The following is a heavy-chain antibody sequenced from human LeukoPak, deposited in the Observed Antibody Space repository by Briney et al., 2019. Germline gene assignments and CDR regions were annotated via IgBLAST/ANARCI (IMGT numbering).Heavy chain of an antibody. D-gene: IGHD3-10*01. Sequence: GGSLRLSCAASGFTFSSYGMHWVRQAPGKGLEWVANIKQDGSEKYYVDSVKGRFTISRDNAKNSLYLQMNSLSAEDTAVYYCARLNRWFGEGFDYWGQGTLVTVSS. CDR3: ARLNRWFGEGFDY. J-gene: IGHJ4*02. CDR2: IKQDGSEK. V-gene: IGHV3-7*01. CDR1: GFTFSSYG.